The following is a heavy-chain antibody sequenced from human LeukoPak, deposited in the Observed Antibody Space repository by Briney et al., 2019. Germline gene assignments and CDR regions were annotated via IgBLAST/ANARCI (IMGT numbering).Heavy chain of an antibody. V-gene: IGHV4-61*01. J-gene: IGHJ4*02. Sequence: PSETLSLTCTVSGGSVSSGSYYWSWIRQPPGKGLEGIGYIYYSGSTNYNPSLKSRVTISVDTSKNQFSLKLSSVTAADTAVYYCARMYYYGSGSYWYYFDYWGQGTLVTVSS. CDR2: IYYSGST. D-gene: IGHD3-10*01. CDR3: ARMYYYGSGSYWYYFDY. CDR1: GGSVSSGSYY.